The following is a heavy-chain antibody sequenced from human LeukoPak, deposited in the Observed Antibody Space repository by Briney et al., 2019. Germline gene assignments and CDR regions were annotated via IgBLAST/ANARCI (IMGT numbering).Heavy chain of an antibody. D-gene: IGHD2-2*01. Sequence: GGSLRLSCAASGFTFSSYSMNWFRQAPGKGLEWISYIGISSGNTKYADSVKGRFTISGDKAKNSVYLQMNSLRVEDTAVYYCARDTKYDFDNWGQGTLVTVSS. CDR1: GFTFSSYS. J-gene: IGHJ4*02. V-gene: IGHV3-48*01. CDR3: ARDTKYDFDN. CDR2: IGISSGNT.